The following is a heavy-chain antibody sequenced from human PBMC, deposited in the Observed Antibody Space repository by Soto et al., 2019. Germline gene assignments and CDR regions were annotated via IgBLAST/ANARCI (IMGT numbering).Heavy chain of an antibody. Sequence: SETLSLTCTVSGGSISSSSYYWGWIRQPPGKGLEWIGSIYYSGSTNYNPSLKSRVTISVDKSKNQFSLKLSSVTAADTAVYYCARVSAMAHYYYYGMDVWGQGTTVTVSS. V-gene: IGHV4-39*07. J-gene: IGHJ6*02. CDR3: ARVSAMAHYYYYGMDV. CDR2: IYYSGST. D-gene: IGHD5-18*01. CDR1: GGSISSSSYY.